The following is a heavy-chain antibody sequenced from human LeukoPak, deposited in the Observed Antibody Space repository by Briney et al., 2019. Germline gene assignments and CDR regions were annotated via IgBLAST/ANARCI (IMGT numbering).Heavy chain of an antibody. D-gene: IGHD3-3*01. J-gene: IGHJ5*02. CDR1: GYTFTIYY. V-gene: IGHV1-69*06. CDR2: IIPIFGTA. CDR3: ARVETLLRFLSSWFDP. Sequence: SVKVSCKASGYTFTIYYIHWVRQAPGQGLEWMGGIIPIFGTANYAQKFQGRVTITADKSTSTAYMELSSLRSDDTAVYYCARVETLLRFLSSWFDPWGQGTLVTVSS.